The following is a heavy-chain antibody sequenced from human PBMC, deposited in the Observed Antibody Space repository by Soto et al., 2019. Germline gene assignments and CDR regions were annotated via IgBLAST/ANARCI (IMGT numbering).Heavy chain of an antibody. D-gene: IGHD1-26*01. J-gene: IGHJ6*02. CDR2: IYYSGST. Sequence: PSETLSLTCTVSGGSISSYYWSWIRQRPGKGLEWIGYIYYSGSTNYNPSLKSRVTISVDTSKNQFSLKLSSVTAADTAVYYCARVPELLESYYYYGMDVWGQGTTVTVSS. CDR3: ARVPELLESYYYYGMDV. CDR1: GGSISSYY. V-gene: IGHV4-59*01.